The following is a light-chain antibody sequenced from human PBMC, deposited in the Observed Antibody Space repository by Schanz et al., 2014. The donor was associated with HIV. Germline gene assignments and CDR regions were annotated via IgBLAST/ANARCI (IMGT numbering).Light chain of an antibody. CDR2: EVT. CDR1: NSDVGGYNY. CDR3: SSYVDTYSVI. J-gene: IGLJ2*01. Sequence: QSALTQPPSASGSPGQSVTISCTGTNSDVGGYNYVSWYRQHPGKAPKLMIYEVTKRPSGVPDRFSGSKSGNTASLTVSGLQADDEADYYCSSYVDTYSVIFGGGTKFTVL. V-gene: IGLV2-8*01.